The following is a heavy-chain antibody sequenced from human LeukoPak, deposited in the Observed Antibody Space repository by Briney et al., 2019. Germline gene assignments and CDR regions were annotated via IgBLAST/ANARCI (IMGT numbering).Heavy chain of an antibody. Sequence: GGSLRLSFAASGFAFSTYSMDWLRQAPGKGLEWVSYIRSYSTIIYYADSGKGRVTISRDNAKNSLYLQMNRLTPEDTDVYYCASNGALGDCSGGTCPLDYWGQGTLVSVPS. CDR2: IRSYSTII. V-gene: IGHV3-48*01. CDR3: ASNGALGDCSGGTCPLDY. CDR1: GFAFSTYS. D-gene: IGHD2-15*01. J-gene: IGHJ4*02.